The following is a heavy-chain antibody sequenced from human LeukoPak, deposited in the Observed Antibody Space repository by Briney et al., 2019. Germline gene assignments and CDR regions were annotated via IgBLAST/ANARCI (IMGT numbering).Heavy chain of an antibody. D-gene: IGHD3-10*01. CDR1: GFTFSSYS. Sequence: AGGSLRLSCAASGFTFSSYSMNWVRQAPGKGLQWVSSIGGGGSYIYYADSVKGRFTISRDNAKNSLYLQMNSLRVEDTAVYYCARLGSYGSGSYYRWNAFDIWGQGTMVTVSS. CDR2: IGGGGSYI. CDR3: ARLGSYGSGSYYRWNAFDI. V-gene: IGHV3-21*01. J-gene: IGHJ3*02.